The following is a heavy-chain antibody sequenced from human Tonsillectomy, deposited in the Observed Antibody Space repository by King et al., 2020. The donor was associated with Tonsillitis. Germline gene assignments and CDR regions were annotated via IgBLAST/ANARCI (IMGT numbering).Heavy chain of an antibody. D-gene: IGHD3-10*01. J-gene: IGHJ4*02. CDR3: AIPGGRGVYYFDS. CDR1: GYTFTKYA. Sequence: FQLVQSGAEVKKPGASLKVSCKASGYTFTKYAMNWVRQAPGQGLEWMGWISAYNGNTNYAQKFQGRVTMTTDTSTSTAYMELRSLRSDDTAVFYCAIPGGRGVYYFDSWGQGTLVTVSS. V-gene: IGHV1-18*01. CDR2: ISAYNGNT.